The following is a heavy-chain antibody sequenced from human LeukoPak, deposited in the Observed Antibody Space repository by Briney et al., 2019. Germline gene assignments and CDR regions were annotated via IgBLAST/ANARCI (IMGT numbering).Heavy chain of an antibody. CDR2: IYPGDSDS. CDR3: ARRASPYYDSNSIDY. CDR1: GYSFTSYR. Sequence: GESLKICCKGAGYSFTSYRIGCGRQMPGKGVEGMGIIYPGDSDSRYNPYSEGHVHISADKSISTAHLQWSSLQASDTAMYYCARRASPYYDSNSIDYWGQGTLVTVSS. V-gene: IGHV5-51*01. J-gene: IGHJ4*02. D-gene: IGHD3-22*01.